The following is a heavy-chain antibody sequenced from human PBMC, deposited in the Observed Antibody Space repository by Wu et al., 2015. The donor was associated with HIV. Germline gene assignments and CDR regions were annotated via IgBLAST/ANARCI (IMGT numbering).Heavy chain of an antibody. D-gene: IGHD2-15*01. CDR3: ARHCSGVSCSYHDAFDI. V-gene: IGHV1-69*13. J-gene: IGHJ3*02. CDR2: IIPIFATA. Sequence: QVQLVQSGAEVKKPGSSVKVSCKASGNTFSNYAISWVRQAPGQGLEWVGRIIPIFATANYARKFQGRLTISADESTSTAYMGLSSLRSEDTAVYYCARHCSGVSCSYHDAFDIWGQGTMVTVSS. CDR1: GNTFSNYA.